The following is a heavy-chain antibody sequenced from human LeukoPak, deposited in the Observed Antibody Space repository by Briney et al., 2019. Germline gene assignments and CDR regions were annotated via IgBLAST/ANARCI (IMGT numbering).Heavy chain of an antibody. D-gene: IGHD5-24*01. CDR3: ARDKEMATITYYFDY. CDR1: GFTFSSYA. V-gene: IGHV3-30-3*01. J-gene: IGHJ4*02. Sequence: GGSLRVSCAASGFTFSSYAMHWVRQAPGKGLEWVAVISYDGSNKYYADSVKGRFTISRDNSKNTLYLQMNSLRAEDTAVYYCARDKEMATITYYFDYWGQGTLVTVSS. CDR2: ISYDGSNK.